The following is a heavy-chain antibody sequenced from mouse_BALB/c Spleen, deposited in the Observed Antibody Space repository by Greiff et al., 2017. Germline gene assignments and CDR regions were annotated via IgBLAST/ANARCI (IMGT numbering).Heavy chain of an antibody. Sequence: VKLQESGPGLVAPSQSLSITCTVSGFSLTGYGVNWVRQPPGKGLEWLGMIWGDGSTDYNSALKSRLSISKDNSKSQVFLKMNSLQTDDTARYYCARGPSFTTATWFAYWGQGTLVTVSA. CDR1: GFSLTGYG. J-gene: IGHJ3*01. V-gene: IGHV2-6-7*02. CDR2: IWGDGST. D-gene: IGHD1-2*01. CDR3: ARGPSFTTATWFAY.